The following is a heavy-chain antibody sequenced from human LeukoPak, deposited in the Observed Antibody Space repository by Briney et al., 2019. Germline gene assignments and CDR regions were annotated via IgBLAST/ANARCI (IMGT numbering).Heavy chain of an antibody. CDR2: IIPILGIA. CDR3: ARALDYYGSGSYYGMDV. D-gene: IGHD3-10*01. J-gene: IGHJ6*02. V-gene: IGHV1-69*04. Sequence: SVKVSCMASGGTFSSYAISWVRQAPGQGLEWMGRIIPILGIANYAQKFQGRVTITADKSTSTAYMELSRLRSEDTAVYYCARALDYYGSGSYYGMDVWGQGTTVTVSS. CDR1: GGTFSSYA.